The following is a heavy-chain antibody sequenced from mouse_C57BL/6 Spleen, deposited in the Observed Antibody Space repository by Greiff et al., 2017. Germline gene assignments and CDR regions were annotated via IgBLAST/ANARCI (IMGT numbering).Heavy chain of an antibody. CDR3: ARHEDLYGSSYGDAMDY. CDR1: GYTFTEYT. J-gene: IGHJ4*01. D-gene: IGHD1-1*01. CDR2: FYPGSGSI. V-gene: IGHV1-62-2*01. Sequence: QVQLQQSGAELVKPGASVKLSCKASGYTFTEYTIHWVKQRSGQGLEWIGWFYPGSGSIKYNEKFKDKATLTADKSSSTVYMGLSRLTSEDSAVYFCARHEDLYGSSYGDAMDYWGQGTSVTVSS.